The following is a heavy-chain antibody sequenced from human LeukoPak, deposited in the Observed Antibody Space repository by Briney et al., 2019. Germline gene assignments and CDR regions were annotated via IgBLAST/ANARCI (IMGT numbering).Heavy chain of an antibody. CDR2: IYPGDSDT. Sequence: GESLKISCKGSGYSFTSYWIGWVRQMPGKGLEWMGIIYPGDSDTRYSPSFQGQVTISADESISTAYLQWSSLKASDTAMYYCARWEGSLGSDGGGAFDIWGQGTMVTVSS. V-gene: IGHV5-51*01. CDR3: ARWEGSLGSDGGGAFDI. D-gene: IGHD3-16*01. J-gene: IGHJ3*02. CDR1: GYSFTSYW.